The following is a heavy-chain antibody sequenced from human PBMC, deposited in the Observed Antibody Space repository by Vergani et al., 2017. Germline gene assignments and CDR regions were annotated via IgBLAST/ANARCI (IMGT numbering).Heavy chain of an antibody. CDR1: GASVNSYY. J-gene: IGHJ4*02. Sequence: QVQLQESGPGLVKPSETLSLTCTVSGASVNSYYWGWIRQSPEKGLEWIGSLYASGSTYYSPSLKSRVAISIDTSKNHFSLRLSSVTAADTAVYYCARHLRGYSYGVFDYWGQGREVTVSS. V-gene: IGHV4-38-2*02. D-gene: IGHD5-18*01. CDR3: ARHLRGYSYGVFDY. CDR2: LYASGST.